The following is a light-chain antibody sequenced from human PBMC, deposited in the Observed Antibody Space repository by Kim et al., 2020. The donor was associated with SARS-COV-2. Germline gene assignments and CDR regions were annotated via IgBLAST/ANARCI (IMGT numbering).Light chain of an antibody. Sequence: SSELTQDPAMSVALGQTVRITCQGDSLRSYYATWYQQKSGQAPVLVFYGKDKRPSGISDRFSGSSSGNTASLTITGAQAADEADYYCKSRDSRGKVVFGGGTKVTVL. CDR3: KSRDSRGKVV. CDR1: SLRSYY. J-gene: IGLJ2*01. V-gene: IGLV3-19*01. CDR2: GKD.